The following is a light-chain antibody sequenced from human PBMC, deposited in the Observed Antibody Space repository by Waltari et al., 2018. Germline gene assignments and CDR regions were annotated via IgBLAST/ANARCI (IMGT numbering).Light chain of an antibody. J-gene: IGLJ3*02. Sequence: QSALTQPASVSGSPGQSITISCTGTSSDIGTYNYASCYQQHPGRAPKLIIYDVSKRPSGRPIRFSGSKADNPASLTISGRQAEDEADYYCSSYTRVSASVVFGGGTKLTVL. V-gene: IGLV2-14*03. CDR2: DVS. CDR3: SSYTRVSASVV. CDR1: SSDIGTYNY.